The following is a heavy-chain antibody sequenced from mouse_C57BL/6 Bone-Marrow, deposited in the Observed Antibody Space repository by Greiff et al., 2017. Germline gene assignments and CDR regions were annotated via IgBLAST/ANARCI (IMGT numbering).Heavy chain of an antibody. V-gene: IGHV1-82*01. D-gene: IGHD2-1*01. J-gene: IGHJ2*01. Sequence: QVQLQQSGPELVKPGASVKISCKASGYAFSSSWMNWVKQRPGKGLEWIGRIYPGDGDTNYNGKFKGKATLTADKSSSTAYMQLSSLTSEDSAVYFCASRLLEGYFDYWGQGTTLTVSS. CDR1: GYAFSSSW. CDR2: IYPGDGDT. CDR3: ASRLLEGYFDY.